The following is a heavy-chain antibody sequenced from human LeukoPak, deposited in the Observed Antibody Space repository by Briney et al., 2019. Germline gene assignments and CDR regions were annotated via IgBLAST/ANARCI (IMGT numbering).Heavy chain of an antibody. J-gene: IGHJ4*02. CDR1: GYTLTELS. CDR3: ATESRELYYFDY. CDR2: FDPEDGET. Sequence: ASVKVSCKVSGYTLTELSMHGVRQAPGKGLEWMGGFDPEDGETIYAQKFQGRVTMTEDTSTDTAYMELSSLRSEDTAVYYCATESRELYYFDYWGQGTLVTVSS. D-gene: IGHD1-26*01. V-gene: IGHV1-24*01.